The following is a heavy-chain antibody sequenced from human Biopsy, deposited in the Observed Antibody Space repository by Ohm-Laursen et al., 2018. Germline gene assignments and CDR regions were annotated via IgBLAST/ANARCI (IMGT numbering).Heavy chain of an antibody. V-gene: IGHV4-59*01. CDR1: GASIEDYY. D-gene: IGHD2-2*01. Sequence: SDTLSLTCTVSGASIEDYYWTWIRQAPGKTLEWIASINYRGNTNYNPSLKSRVTMSAHTSTNQFSLKLTSATAADTAVYYCARDKITYCTSTSCDYFGMDVWGQGTKVTVSS. CDR2: INYRGNT. CDR3: ARDKITYCTSTSCDYFGMDV. J-gene: IGHJ6*02.